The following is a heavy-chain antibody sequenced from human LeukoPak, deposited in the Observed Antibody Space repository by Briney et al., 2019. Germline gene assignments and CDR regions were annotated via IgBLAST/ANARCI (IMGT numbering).Heavy chain of an antibody. CDR1: GGTFSSYA. Sequence: ASVKVSCKASGGTFSSYAISWVRQAPGQGLEWMGWISADNGNTEYAQKLQGRVTMTTDTSTSTAYMELKRLRSDDTALYYCARASAVIPAHNFDYWGQGSLVTVSS. J-gene: IGHJ4*02. V-gene: IGHV1-18*01. D-gene: IGHD2-2*01. CDR3: ARASAVIPAHNFDY. CDR2: ISADNGNT.